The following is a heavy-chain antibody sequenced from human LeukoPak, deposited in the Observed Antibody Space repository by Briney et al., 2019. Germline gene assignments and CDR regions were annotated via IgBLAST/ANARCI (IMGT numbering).Heavy chain of an antibody. D-gene: IGHD3-10*01. Sequence: ETLSLTCTVSGGSISSYYCSWIRQPPGKGLEWIGYIYYSGSTNYNPSLKSRVTISVDTSKNQFSLKLSSVTAADTAVYYCASGAYYYGSGTGWFDPWGQGTLVTVSS. V-gene: IGHV4-59*01. CDR1: GGSISSYY. CDR2: IYYSGST. J-gene: IGHJ5*02. CDR3: ASGAYYYGSGTGWFDP.